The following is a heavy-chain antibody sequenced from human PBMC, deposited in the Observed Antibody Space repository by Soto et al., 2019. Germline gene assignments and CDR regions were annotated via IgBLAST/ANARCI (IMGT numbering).Heavy chain of an antibody. CDR3: ASTPYYDYVWGSYRYTDSYYYGMDV. Sequence: ASVKVSCKASGYTFTSYAMHWVRQAPGQRLEWMGWINAGNGNTKYSQKFQGRVTITRDTSASTAYMELSSLRSEDTAVYYCASTPYYDYVWGSYRYTDSYYYGMDVWGQGTTVTVSS. CDR2: INAGNGNT. D-gene: IGHD3-16*02. J-gene: IGHJ6*02. CDR1: GYTFTSYA. V-gene: IGHV1-3*01.